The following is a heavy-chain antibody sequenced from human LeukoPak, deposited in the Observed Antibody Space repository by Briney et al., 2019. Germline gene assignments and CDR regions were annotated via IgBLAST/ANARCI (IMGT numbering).Heavy chain of an antibody. D-gene: IGHD1-26*01. CDR3: ARVSVITQYKGSPDYFAS. CDR1: GYTFCDYY. Sequence: ASVNLSCTTSGYTFCDYYIHWIRQAPGPGLEWVGWINPNSGDTDYAQKFQRRVTVTTDTSISTAYMELGRLRSDDTAVYYCARVSVITQYKGSPDYFASWGQGTLLTVSS. J-gene: IGHJ4*02. CDR2: INPNSGDT. V-gene: IGHV1-2*02.